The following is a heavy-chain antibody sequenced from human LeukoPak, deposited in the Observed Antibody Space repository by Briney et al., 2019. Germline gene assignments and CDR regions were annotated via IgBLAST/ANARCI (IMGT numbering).Heavy chain of an antibody. CDR2: IHPRSGET. Sequence: GASVKVSCKASVYSFTAFYIHWVRQAPGQGLEWMGWIHPRSGETNYAYKFRGRVTMTRDTSISTTYMDLGSLGSDDTAVYYCARDGEYGTGSYYRGCFDYWGQGTLVTVSS. CDR1: VYSFTAFY. D-gene: IGHD3-10*01. CDR3: ARDGEYGTGSYYRGCFDY. J-gene: IGHJ4*02. V-gene: IGHV1-2*02.